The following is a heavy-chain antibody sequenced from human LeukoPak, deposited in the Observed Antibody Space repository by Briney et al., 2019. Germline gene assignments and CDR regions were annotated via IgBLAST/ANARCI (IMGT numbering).Heavy chain of an antibody. CDR3: ARGRITIFGVVISRGWFDP. V-gene: IGHV4-34*01. Sequence: PSETLSLTCAVYGGSFSGYYLSWIRQPPGKGLEWIGEINHSGSTNYNPSLKSRVTISVDTSKNQFSLKLSSVTAADTAVYYCARGRITIFGVVISRGWFDPWGQGTLVTVSS. CDR2: INHSGST. J-gene: IGHJ5*02. CDR1: GGSFSGYY. D-gene: IGHD3-3*01.